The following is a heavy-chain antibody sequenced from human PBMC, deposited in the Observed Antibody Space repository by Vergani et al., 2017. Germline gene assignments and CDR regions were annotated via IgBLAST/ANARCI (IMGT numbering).Heavy chain of an antibody. Sequence: QVQLVESGGGVVQPGGSLRLSCAASGFTFSSYGMHWVRQAPGKGLEWVAFIRYDGSNKYYADSVKGRFTISRDNSKNTLYLQMNSLRAEDTAVYYCAKTGGRSYWSFGNDYWGQGTLVTVSS. CDR2: IRYDGSNK. CDR3: AKTGGRSYWSFGNDY. V-gene: IGHV3-30*02. CDR1: GFTFSSYG. D-gene: IGHD1-26*01. J-gene: IGHJ4*02.